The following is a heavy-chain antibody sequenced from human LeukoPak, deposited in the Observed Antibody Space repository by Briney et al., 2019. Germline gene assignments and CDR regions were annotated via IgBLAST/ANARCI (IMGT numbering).Heavy chain of an antibody. D-gene: IGHD3-3*01. J-gene: IGHJ3*02. V-gene: IGHV3-43D*04. CDR3: TTIFDDAFYI. CDR2: ISWDGGST. CDR1: GFTFDDYA. Sequence: GVSLRLSCAASGFTFDDYAMHWVRQAPGKGLEWVSLISWDGGSTYYADSVKGRFTISRDNSKNSLYLQMNSLRAEDTALYYCTTIFDDAFYIWVQGTMVTVSS.